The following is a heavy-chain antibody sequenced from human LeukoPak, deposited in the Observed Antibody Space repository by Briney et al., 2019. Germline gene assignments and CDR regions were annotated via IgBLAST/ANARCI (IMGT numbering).Heavy chain of an antibody. CDR1: GFTFSSYG. J-gene: IGHJ6*02. D-gene: IGHD5-18*01. V-gene: IGHV3-30*18. CDR3: AKAMVTPDYYYYYGMDV. CDR2: ISYDGSNK. Sequence: QPGGSLRLSCAASGFTFSSYGMHWVRQAPGKGLEWVAVISYDGSNKYYADSVKGRFTISRDNSKNTLYLQMNSLRAKDTAVYYCAKAMVTPDYYYYYGMDVWGQGTTVTVSS.